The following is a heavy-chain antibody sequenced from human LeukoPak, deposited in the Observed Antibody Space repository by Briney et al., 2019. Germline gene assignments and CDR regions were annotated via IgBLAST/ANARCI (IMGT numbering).Heavy chain of an antibody. CDR1: GFTFSSYW. CDR2: IKQDGSEK. CDR3: AKDDLQYCSSTSCYWNAFDI. D-gene: IGHD2-2*01. V-gene: IGHV3-7*01. Sequence: GGSLRLSCAASGFTFSSYWMTWVRQAPGKGLEWVANIKQDGSEKYYVDSVKGRFTISRDNAKNSLSLQMNSLRAEDTAVYYCAKDDLQYCSSTSCYWNAFDIWGQGTMVTVSS. J-gene: IGHJ3*02.